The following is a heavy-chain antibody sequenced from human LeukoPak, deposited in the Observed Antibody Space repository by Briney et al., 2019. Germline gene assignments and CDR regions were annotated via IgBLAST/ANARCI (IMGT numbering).Heavy chain of an antibody. CDR3: ARDGPNDYGEYYFDY. CDR1: GGTFSSYA. J-gene: IGHJ4*02. D-gene: IGHD4-17*01. CDR2: IIPILGIA. V-gene: IGHV1-69*04. Sequence: SVKVSCKASGGTFSSYAISWVRQAPGQGLEWMGTIIPILGIANYAQKFQGRVTITADKSTSTAYMELSSLRSEDTAVYYCARDGPNDYGEYYFDYRGQGTLVTVSS.